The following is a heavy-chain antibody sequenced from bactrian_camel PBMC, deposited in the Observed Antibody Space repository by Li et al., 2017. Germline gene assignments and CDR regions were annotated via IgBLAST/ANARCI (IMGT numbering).Heavy chain of an antibody. V-gene: IGHV3-2*01. CDR1: GIMFAGTY. CDR2: IYTGDGST. CDR3: AAEFYGGSSCHTTAPDDFAA. J-gene: IGHJ6*01. D-gene: IGHD6*01. Sequence: QLVESGGGLVQPGGSLRLSCAASGIMFAGTYTSWVRQAPGKGLEWVASIYTGDGSTYYADSVKGWFSISRDNAKDTVYLQMNSLKPEDTAMYYCAAEFYGGSSCHTTAPDDFAAWGQGTQVTVS.